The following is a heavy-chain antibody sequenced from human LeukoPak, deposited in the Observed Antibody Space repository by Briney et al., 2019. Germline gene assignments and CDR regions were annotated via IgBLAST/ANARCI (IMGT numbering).Heavy chain of an antibody. D-gene: IGHD3-3*01. V-gene: IGHV1-18*01. J-gene: IGHJ4*02. Sequence: ASVKVSCKASGYTFTSYGISWVRQAPGQGLEWMGWISAYNGNTNYAQKLQGRVTMTTDTSTSTAYMELRSLRSVDTAVYYCARAKNYDFWSGYYPFDYWGQGTLVTVSS. CDR2: ISAYNGNT. CDR1: GYTFTSYG. CDR3: ARAKNYDFWSGYYPFDY.